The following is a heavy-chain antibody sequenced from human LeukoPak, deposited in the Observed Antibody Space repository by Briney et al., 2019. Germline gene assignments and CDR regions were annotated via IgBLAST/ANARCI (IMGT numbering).Heavy chain of an antibody. J-gene: IGHJ4*02. D-gene: IGHD4-17*01. CDR1: GFTFSSYS. CDR3: TTVPTTVTKGGYGIDY. CDR2: ISSSSSYI. V-gene: IGHV3-21*03. Sequence: PGGSLRLSCAASGFTFSSYSMNWVRQAPGKGLEWVSSISSSSSYIYYADSVKGRFTISRDNAKNSLYLQMNSLKTEDTAVYYCTTVPTTVTKGGYGIDYWGQGTLVTVSS.